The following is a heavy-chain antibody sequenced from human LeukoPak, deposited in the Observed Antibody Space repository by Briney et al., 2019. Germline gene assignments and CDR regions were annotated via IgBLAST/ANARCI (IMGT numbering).Heavy chain of an antibody. V-gene: IGHV3-30*04. CDR3: ARQEARNYYYEGLDY. Sequence: GGSLRLSCVGSGFSFRGYAIAWGRQAPGKGLEWVALISYNGRRKEYADSVKGRFTIDRDNPKKTVNLQMNSLRPDDTAIYFCARQEARNYYYEGLDYWGPGNLVTVSS. CDR2: ISYNGRRK. D-gene: IGHD3-22*01. J-gene: IGHJ4*02. CDR1: GFSFRGYA.